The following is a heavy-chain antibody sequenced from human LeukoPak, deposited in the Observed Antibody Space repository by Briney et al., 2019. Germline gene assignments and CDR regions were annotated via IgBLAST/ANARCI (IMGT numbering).Heavy chain of an antibody. V-gene: IGHV4-61*02. CDR2: IYISGST. CDR3: ASTSGYYSDAFDI. Sequence: SETLSLTCTVSGDSISSRNYYWSWIRQPAGKGLEWIGRIYISGSTNYNPSLKSRVTISLDTSKNQVSLKLNSVTAADTAVYYCASTSGYYSDAFDIWGQGTMVTVSS. D-gene: IGHD3-22*01. J-gene: IGHJ3*02. CDR1: GDSISSRNYY.